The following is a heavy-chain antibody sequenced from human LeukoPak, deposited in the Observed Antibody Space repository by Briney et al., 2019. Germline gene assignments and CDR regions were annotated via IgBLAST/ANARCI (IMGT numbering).Heavy chain of an antibody. CDR1: GFTFTSNS. J-gene: IGHJ4*02. CDR3: ARAGGSSYSYY. CDR2: ISSSSSHT. D-gene: IGHD2-15*01. Sequence: ARSMRPSSAASGFTFTSNSMNWVRQPPGNGLEWVSSISSSSSHTYYTDSVTGRFTISRENSKNSRYLQMNSLRAEDTVVYYCARAGGSSYSYYWGQGKLGTVSS. V-gene: IGHV3-21*01.